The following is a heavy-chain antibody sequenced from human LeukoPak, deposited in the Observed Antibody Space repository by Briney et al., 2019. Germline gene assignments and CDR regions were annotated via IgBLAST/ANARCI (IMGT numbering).Heavy chain of an antibody. J-gene: IGHJ6*03. CDR1: GDSVSSVRAA. V-gene: IGHV6-1*01. Sequence: SQTLSLTCGISGDSVSSVRAAWNWIRQSPSRGLEWLGRTYYRSKWYNDYALSMESRITINIDTSKNQLSLKLSSVTPEDTAVYYCAREMVHGYEFYYYYMDVWGKGTTVTISS. D-gene: IGHD5-12*01. CDR3: AREMVHGYEFYYYYMDV. CDR2: TYYRSKWYN.